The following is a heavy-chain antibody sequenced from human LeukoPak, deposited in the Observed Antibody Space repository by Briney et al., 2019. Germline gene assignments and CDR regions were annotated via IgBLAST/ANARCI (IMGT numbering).Heavy chain of an antibody. CDR3: AHYDSSGYYLDY. D-gene: IGHD3-22*01. Sequence: GESLKISCKGSGYSFTNYWIGWVRQMPGKDLEWMGIIYPGDSDIRYSPSFQGQVTISADRSISAAYLQWSSLKASDTAMYYCAHYDSSGYYLDYWGQGTLVTVSS. V-gene: IGHV5-51*01. J-gene: IGHJ4*02. CDR1: GYSFTNYW. CDR2: IYPGDSDI.